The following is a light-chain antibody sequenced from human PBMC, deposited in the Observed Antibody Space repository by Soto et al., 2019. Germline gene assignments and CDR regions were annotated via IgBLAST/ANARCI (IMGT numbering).Light chain of an antibody. CDR1: HDINNY. CDR2: DAS. V-gene: IGKV1-33*01. Sequence: DIQMTQSPSSLSASVGDRVTITCQASHDINNYLNWYQQKPGKAPKLLIYDASNLEAGVPSRFSGSGSGTHFTLTISSLQSEDFAVYYCQQYNNWPPWTFGQGTKVDIK. CDR3: QQYNNWPPWT. J-gene: IGKJ1*01.